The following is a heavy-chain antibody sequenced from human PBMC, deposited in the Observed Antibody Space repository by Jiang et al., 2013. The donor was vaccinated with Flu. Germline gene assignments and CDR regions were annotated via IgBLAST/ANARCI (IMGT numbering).Heavy chain of an antibody. V-gene: IGHV4-34*01. CDR1: GGSFSGYY. CDR2: INHSGST. Sequence: LLKPSETLSLTCAVYGGSFSGYYWSWIRQPPGKGLEWIGEINHSGSTNYNPSLKSRVTISVDTSKNQFSLKLNSVTAADTAVYYCARMRITMVRAASHYFDYWGQGTLVTVSS. J-gene: IGHJ4*02. CDR3: ARMRITMVRAASHYFDY. D-gene: IGHD3-10*01.